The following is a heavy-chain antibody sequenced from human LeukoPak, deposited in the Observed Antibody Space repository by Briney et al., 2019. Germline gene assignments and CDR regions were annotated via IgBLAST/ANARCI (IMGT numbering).Heavy chain of an antibody. CDR2: IYYSGST. V-gene: IGHV4-59*11. Sequence: SETLSLTCTVSGGSISSHYWSWIRQPPGKGLEWIGYIYYSGSTNYNPSLKSRVTISVDTSKNQFSLKLSSVTAADTAVYYCARSPGSYYDFWSGSEYYYYMDVWGKGTTVTVSS. J-gene: IGHJ6*03. CDR1: GGSISSHY. D-gene: IGHD3-3*01. CDR3: ARSPGSYYDFWSGSEYYYYMDV.